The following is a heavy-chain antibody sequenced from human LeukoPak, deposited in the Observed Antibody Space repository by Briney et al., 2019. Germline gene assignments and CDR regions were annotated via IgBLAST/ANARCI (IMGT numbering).Heavy chain of an antibody. V-gene: IGHV4-59*01. J-gene: IGHJ3*02. CDR2: IYYSGST. CDR1: GGSISGYY. D-gene: IGHD1-26*01. Sequence: SETLSLTCTVSGGSISGYYWSWIRQPPGKGLEWIGYIYYSGSTSYNPSLKSRVTISVDTSKNQFSLKLSSVTAADTAVYYCAREGARWEPSFSAFDIWGQGTVVTVSS. CDR3: AREGARWEPSFSAFDI.